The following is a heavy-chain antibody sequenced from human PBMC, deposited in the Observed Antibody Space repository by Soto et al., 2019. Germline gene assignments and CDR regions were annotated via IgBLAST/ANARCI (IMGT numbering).Heavy chain of an antibody. J-gene: IGHJ3*02. CDR1: GFTFSSYA. V-gene: IGHV3-23*01. D-gene: IGHD1-26*01. CDR3: AKDSRYSDSVRAFDI. Sequence: EVQLLESGGGLVQPGGSLRLSCAASGFTFSSYAMTWVRQPPGKGLEWVSAISGGGFSTYYADSGRGRFTITRDNSSNTLYLQLNSLRAEDPAVYYCAKDSRYSDSVRAFDIWVRGTMVTVSS. CDR2: ISGGGFST.